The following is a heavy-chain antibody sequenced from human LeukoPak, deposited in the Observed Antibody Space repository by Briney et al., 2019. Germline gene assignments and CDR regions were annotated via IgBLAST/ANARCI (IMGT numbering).Heavy chain of an antibody. CDR2: IKQDGSEK. D-gene: IGHD1-26*01. J-gene: IGHJ3*02. V-gene: IGHV3-7*01. CDR3: AKKTIVGATVDASDI. CDR1: GFSISDYW. Sequence: GGSLRLSCAASGFSISDYWMTWVRQAPGKGLEWVANIKQDGSEKYSVDSVKGRFTISRDNSKNTLYLQMNSLRAEDTAVYYCAKKTIVGATVDASDIWGQGTMVTVSS.